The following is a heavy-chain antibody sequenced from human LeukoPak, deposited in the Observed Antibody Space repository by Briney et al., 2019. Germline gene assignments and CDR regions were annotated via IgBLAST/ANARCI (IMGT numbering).Heavy chain of an antibody. V-gene: IGHV3-7*04. CDR1: GFTFSSYW. CDR3: AREKVRDSDY. Sequence: PGGSLRLSCAASGFTFSSYWMTWVRQAPGKGLEWVANIKQDGSEKYYVDSVKGRFTISRDNAKNSLSLQMDSPRVEDTAVYYCAREKVRDSDYWGQGTLVTVSS. D-gene: IGHD3-10*01. CDR2: IKQDGSEK. J-gene: IGHJ4*02.